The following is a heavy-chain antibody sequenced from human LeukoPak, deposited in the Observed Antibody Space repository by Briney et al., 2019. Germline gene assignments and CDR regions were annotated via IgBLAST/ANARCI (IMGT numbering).Heavy chain of an antibody. CDR1: GYTFTSYY. CDR2: INPSGGST. CDR3: ARDSGYDLRVLDYYGMDV. J-gene: IGHJ6*02. V-gene: IGHV1-46*01. D-gene: IGHD5-12*01. Sequence: GASVKVSCKASGYTFTSYYMHWVRQAPGQGLEWMGIINPSGGSTSYAQKFQGRATMTRDTSTSTVYMELSSLRSEDTAVYYCARDSGYDLRVLDYYGMDVWGQGTTVTVSS.